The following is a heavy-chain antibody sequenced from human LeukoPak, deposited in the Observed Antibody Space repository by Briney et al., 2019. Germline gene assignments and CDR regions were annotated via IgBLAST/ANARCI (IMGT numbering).Heavy chain of an antibody. V-gene: IGHV4-38-2*01. CDR2: IYHSGST. CDR3: ARFSSTSWWKYYFDY. J-gene: IGHJ4*02. Sequence: SETLSLTCAVSGYSISSGYYWGWIRQPPGKGLEWIGSIYHSGSTYYNPSLKSRVTISVGTARNQLSLKLSSVTAADTAVYYCARFSSTSWWKYYFDYWGQGTLVTVSS. D-gene: IGHD2-2*01. CDR1: GYSISSGYY.